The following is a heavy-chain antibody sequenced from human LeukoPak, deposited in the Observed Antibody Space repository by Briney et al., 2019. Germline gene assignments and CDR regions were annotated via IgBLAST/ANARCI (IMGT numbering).Heavy chain of an antibody. V-gene: IGHV3-21*01. CDR1: GFTFSSYS. D-gene: IGHD3-9*01. Sequence: GGSLRLSCAASGFTFSSYSMNWVRQAPGKGLEWVSSVSSSSSYIYYADSVKGRFTISRDNAKNSLYLQMNSLRAEDTAVYYCARDSEYYDILTGSHFDYWGQGTLVTVSS. CDR2: VSSSSSYI. J-gene: IGHJ4*02. CDR3: ARDSEYYDILTGSHFDY.